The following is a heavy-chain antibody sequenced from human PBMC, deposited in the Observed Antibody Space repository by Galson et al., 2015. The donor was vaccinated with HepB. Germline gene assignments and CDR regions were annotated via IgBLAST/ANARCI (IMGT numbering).Heavy chain of an antibody. CDR3: ARDGGAYCTGTICYSDGHFDY. J-gene: IGHJ4*02. CDR2: INTGNGET. V-gene: IGHV1-3*04. D-gene: IGHD2-8*02. Sequence: SVKVSCKASGYTFTSHGLHWVRQVPGQRPQWMGWINTGNGETKYSQRFQGRVTMTRDTSATTAYMELSSLRSEDTAVYFCARDGGAYCTGTICYSDGHFDYWGQGTLVTVSS. CDR1: GYTFTSHG.